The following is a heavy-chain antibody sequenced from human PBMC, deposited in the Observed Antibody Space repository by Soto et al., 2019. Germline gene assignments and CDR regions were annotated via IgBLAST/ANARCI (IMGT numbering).Heavy chain of an antibody. CDR2: IYYSGST. CDR1: GGSISSGGYY. D-gene: IGHD1-26*01. CDR3: ARVGAPNHYYYYGMDV. V-gene: IGHV4-31*03. J-gene: IGHJ6*02. Sequence: QVQLQESGPGLVKPSQTLSLTCTVSGGSISSGGYYWSWIRQHPGKGLEWIGYIYYSGSTYYNPSLKSRGTISVDTSKNQVSLKLSSVTAADTAVYYCARVGAPNHYYYYGMDVWGQGTTVTVSS.